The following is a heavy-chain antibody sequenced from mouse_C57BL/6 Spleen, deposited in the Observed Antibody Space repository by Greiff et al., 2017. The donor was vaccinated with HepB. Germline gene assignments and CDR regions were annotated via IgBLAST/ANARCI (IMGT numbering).Heavy chain of an antibody. D-gene: IGHD2-3*01. CDR3: SRLDGYYYFDY. J-gene: IGHJ2*01. CDR1: GFTFSDYG. V-gene: IGHV5-17*01. CDR2: ISSGSSTI. Sequence: EVKLVESGGGLVKPGGSLKLSCAASGFTFSDYGMHWVRQAPGKGLEWVAYISSGSSTIYYADTVKGRFTISRDNAKNTLFLQMTSLRSEDTAMYYCSRLDGYYYFDYWGQGTTLTVSS.